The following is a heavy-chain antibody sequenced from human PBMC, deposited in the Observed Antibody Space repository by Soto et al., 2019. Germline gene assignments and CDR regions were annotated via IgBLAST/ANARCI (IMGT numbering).Heavy chain of an antibody. CDR3: ARGEGYYSGYVGY. CDR2: INHSGST. D-gene: IGHD2-15*01. V-gene: IGHV4-34*01. CDR1: GGSFSGYY. J-gene: IGHJ4*02. Sequence: SETLSLSCAVYGGSFSGYYWSWIRQPPGKGLEWIGEINHSGSTNYNPSLKSRVTISVDTSKNQFSLKLSSVTAADTAVYYCARGEGYYSGYVGYWGQGTLVTVSS.